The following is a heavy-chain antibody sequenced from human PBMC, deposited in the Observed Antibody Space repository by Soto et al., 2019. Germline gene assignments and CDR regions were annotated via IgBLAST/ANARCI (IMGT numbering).Heavy chain of an antibody. J-gene: IGHJ5*02. CDR3: ARDRIAVAVANNWFDP. V-gene: IGHV1-69*13. CDR1: GGTFSSYA. CDR2: IIPIFGTA. D-gene: IGHD6-19*01. Sequence: VASVKVSCKASGGTFSSYAISWVRQAPGQGLEWMGGIIPIFGTANYAQKFQGRVTITADESTSTAYMELSSLRSEDTAVYYCARDRIAVAVANNWFDPWGQGTLVTVSS.